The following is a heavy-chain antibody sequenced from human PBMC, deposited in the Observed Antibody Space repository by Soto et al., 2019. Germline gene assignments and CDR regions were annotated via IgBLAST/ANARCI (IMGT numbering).Heavy chain of an antibody. CDR3: ASMGYYGSGSYYFVY. V-gene: IGHV3-7*01. D-gene: IGHD3-10*01. CDR2: IKQDGSEK. J-gene: IGHJ4*02. Sequence: PGGSLRLSCAAPGFTFSSYWMSWARQAPGKGLEWVANIKQDGSEKYYVDSVKGRFTISRDNAKNSLYLQMNSLRAEDTAVYYCASMGYYGSGSYYFVYWCQRTMVTV. CDR1: GFTFSSYW.